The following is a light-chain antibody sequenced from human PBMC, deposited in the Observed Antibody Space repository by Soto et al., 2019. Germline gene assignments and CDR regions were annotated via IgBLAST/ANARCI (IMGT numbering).Light chain of an antibody. V-gene: IGKV3-20*01. CDR1: QSVSSSY. CDR3: QQYGSSPMYT. Sequence: EIVLTQSPGPLSLSPGERATLSCRASQSVSSSYLAWYQQKPGQAPRLLIYGASSRATGIPDRFSGSGSGTDFTLTISRLEPDDFAEYYCQQYGSSPMYTFGQVTKPEIK. J-gene: IGKJ2*01. CDR2: GAS.